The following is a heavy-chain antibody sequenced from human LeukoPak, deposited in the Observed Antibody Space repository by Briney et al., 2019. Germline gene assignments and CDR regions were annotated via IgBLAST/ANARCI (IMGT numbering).Heavy chain of an antibody. CDR1: GYTFTGYY. Sequence: GASVKVSCKASGYTFTGYYMHWVRQAPAQGLEWMGRINPNSGGTNYAQKFQGRVTMTRDTSISTAYMELSRLRSDDTAVYYCAIYLGNLYYDSSGYNGYWGQGTLVTVSS. CDR2: INPNSGGT. J-gene: IGHJ4*02. V-gene: IGHV1-2*06. D-gene: IGHD3-22*01. CDR3: AIYLGNLYYDSSGYNGY.